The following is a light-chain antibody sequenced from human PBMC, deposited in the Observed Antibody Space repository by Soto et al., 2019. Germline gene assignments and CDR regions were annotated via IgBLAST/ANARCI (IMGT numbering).Light chain of an antibody. V-gene: IGKV3-15*01. CDR3: QQYNNWPPYT. CDR2: GAS. J-gene: IGKJ2*01. CDR1: QSVSSN. Sequence: EIVMTQSPATLSVSPGERATLSCRASQSVSSNLAWYQQNPGQAPRLLIYGASTRATGIPARFSGSGSGTEFTLTISSLQSEDFSVYYCQQYNNWPPYTFGQGNKLEIK.